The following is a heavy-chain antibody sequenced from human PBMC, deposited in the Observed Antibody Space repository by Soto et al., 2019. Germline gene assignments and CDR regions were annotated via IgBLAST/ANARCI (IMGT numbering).Heavy chain of an antibody. Sequence: GGSLRLSCAASGFTFDSFAMSWVRLPLGKGLEWVSTISNSGDATYYPDSVKGRFTISRDNSKNTLYLQMNSLRAEDTAAYYCAKDEGYYDSSGYGHWGQGTLVTVSS. V-gene: IGHV3-23*01. CDR3: AKDEGYYDSSGYGH. CDR2: ISNSGDAT. J-gene: IGHJ4*02. CDR1: GFTFDSFA. D-gene: IGHD3-22*01.